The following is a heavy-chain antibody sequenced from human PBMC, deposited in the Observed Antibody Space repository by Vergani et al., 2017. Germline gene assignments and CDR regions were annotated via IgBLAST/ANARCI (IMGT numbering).Heavy chain of an antibody. J-gene: IGHJ5*02. CDR2: IYHSGST. Sequence: QVQLQESGPGLVKPPGTLSLTCAVSGGSISGTNWWSWVRQSPGKGLEWIGEIYHSGSTYYNPSLESRVTMSVDTSKSQFSLKLSSVTAADTAVYYCTRHWAVVAANNWFDPWGQGTLVTVSS. CDR3: TRHWAVVAANNWFDP. D-gene: IGHD2-15*01. V-gene: IGHV4-4*03. CDR1: GGSISGTNW.